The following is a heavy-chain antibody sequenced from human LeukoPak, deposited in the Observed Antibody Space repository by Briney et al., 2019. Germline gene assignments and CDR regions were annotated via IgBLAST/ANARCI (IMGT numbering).Heavy chain of an antibody. V-gene: IGHV3-64*01. Sequence: PGGSLRLSCAASGFTFSSYAMHWVRQAPGKGLESVSVIRKNGFSTYYANSVKGRFTISRDNSKNTVYLQMGSLRAEDMAVYYCARGGIQGSSSDFDYWGQGTLVTVSS. CDR1: GFTFSSYA. CDR2: IRKNGFST. D-gene: IGHD6-6*01. CDR3: ARGGIQGSSSDFDY. J-gene: IGHJ4*02.